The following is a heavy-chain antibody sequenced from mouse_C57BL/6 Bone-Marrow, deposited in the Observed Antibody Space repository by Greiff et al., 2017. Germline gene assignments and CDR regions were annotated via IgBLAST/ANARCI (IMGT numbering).Heavy chain of an antibody. D-gene: IGHD2-2*01. CDR2: ISYDGSN. J-gene: IGHJ3*01. V-gene: IGHV3-6*01. Sequence: EVQVVESGPGLVKPSQSLSLTCSVTGYSITSGYYWNWIRQFPGNKLEWMGYISYDGSNNYNPSLKNRISITRDTSKNQFFLKLNSVTTEDTATYYCARENMVTPFAYWGQGTLVTVSA. CDR3: ARENMVTPFAY. CDR1: GYSITSGYY.